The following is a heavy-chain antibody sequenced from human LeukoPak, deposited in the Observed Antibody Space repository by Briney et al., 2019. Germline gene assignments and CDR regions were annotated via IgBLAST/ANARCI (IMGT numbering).Heavy chain of an antibody. V-gene: IGHV3-13*01. CDR1: GFTFSSYD. CDR3: ARDRLGFYGMDV. J-gene: IGHJ6*02. Sequence: GGSLRLSCAASGFTFSSYDMPWVRQATGKGLEWVSAIGTAGGTYYPGSVKGRFTISRENAKNSLYLQMNSLRAGDTAVYYCARDRLGFYGMDVWGQGTTVTVSS. CDR2: IGTAGGT.